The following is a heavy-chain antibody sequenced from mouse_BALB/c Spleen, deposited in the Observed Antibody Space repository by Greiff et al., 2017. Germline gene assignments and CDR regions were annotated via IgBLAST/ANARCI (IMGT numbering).Heavy chain of an antibody. CDR3: ARQGLGSSYVYYFDY. D-gene: IGHD1-1*01. J-gene: IGHJ2*01. CDR2: ISNGGGST. Sequence: EVQLVESGGGLVQPGGSLKLSCAASGFTFSSYTMSWVRQTPEKRLEWVAYISNGGGSTYYPDTVKGRFTISRDNAKNTLYLQMRSLKSEDTAMYYCARQGLGSSYVYYFDYWGQGTTLTVAS. V-gene: IGHV5-12-2*01. CDR1: GFTFSSYT.